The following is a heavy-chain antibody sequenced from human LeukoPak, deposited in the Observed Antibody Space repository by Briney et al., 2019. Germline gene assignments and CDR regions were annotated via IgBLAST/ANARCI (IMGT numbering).Heavy chain of an antibody. CDR1: GFTFSTYG. CDR2: IWYDGSNK. CDR3: VRALYRWSFSGYENSGPEPGY. Sequence: PGGSLRLSCAASGFTFSTYGMHWVRQAPGKGLEWVAVIWYDGSNKNYADCVKGRFTISRDNSNNTLYLQMNSLRAEDTAVYYCVRALYRWSFSGYENSGPEPGYWGQGTLVTVSS. V-gene: IGHV3-33*01. J-gene: IGHJ4*02. D-gene: IGHD5-12*01.